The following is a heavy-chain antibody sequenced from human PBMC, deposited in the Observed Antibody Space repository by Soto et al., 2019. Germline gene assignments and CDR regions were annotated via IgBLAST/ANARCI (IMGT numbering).Heavy chain of an antibody. Sequence: QVQLQESGPGLVKPSETLSLTCTVSGGSVSSGSYYWSWIRQPPGKGLEWIGYIYYSGSTNYNPSLKSRVTISVDTSKNQFSLKLSSVTAADTAVYYCARAEVPAATWFDPWGQGTLVTVSS. D-gene: IGHD2-2*01. V-gene: IGHV4-61*01. CDR1: GGSVSSGSYY. J-gene: IGHJ5*02. CDR2: IYYSGST. CDR3: ARAEVPAATWFDP.